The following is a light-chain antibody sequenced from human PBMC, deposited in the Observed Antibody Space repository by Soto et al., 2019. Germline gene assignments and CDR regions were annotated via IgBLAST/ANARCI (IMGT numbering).Light chain of an antibody. V-gene: IGKV3-11*01. J-gene: IGKJ4*01. CDR2: HAS. CDR3: QQRSYWLT. Sequence: EIVLTQSPATLSLSPGERATLSCRASQSVSSYLAWYQQKPGQPPRLLIYHASNRATGIPARFSRSGSGTDFTLTISSLEPEEFAVYYCQQRSYWLTFGGGTKVDIK. CDR1: QSVSSY.